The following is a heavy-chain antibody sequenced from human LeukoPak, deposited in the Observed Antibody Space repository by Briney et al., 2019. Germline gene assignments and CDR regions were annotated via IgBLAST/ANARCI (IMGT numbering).Heavy chain of an antibody. D-gene: IGHD5-12*01. V-gene: IGHV4-34*01. CDR2: INHSGST. Sequence: SEALSLTCAVYGGSFSGYYWSWIRQPPGKGLEWIGEINHSGSTNYNPSLKSRVTISVDTSKNQFSLKLSSVTAADTAVYYCARGHERSVVGGQEPGPLSSGYDSEYYFDYWGQGTLVTVSS. J-gene: IGHJ4*02. CDR3: ARGHERSVVGGQEPGPLSSGYDSEYYFDY. CDR1: GGSFSGYY.